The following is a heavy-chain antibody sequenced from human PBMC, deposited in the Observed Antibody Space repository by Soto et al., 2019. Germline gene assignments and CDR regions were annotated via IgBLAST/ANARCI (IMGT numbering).Heavy chain of an antibody. V-gene: IGHV3-23*01. CDR1: GFTFSSYA. Sequence: GGSLRLSCAASGFTFSSYAMGWVRQAPGKGLEWVSIVTGDGDTTYYADSVKGRFTISRDNSKNTLYMQMNSLRAEDTAVYYCAKKATPGTSYFDYWGQGTLVTVSS. D-gene: IGHD6-13*01. J-gene: IGHJ4*02. CDR2: VTGDGDTT. CDR3: AKKATPGTSYFDY.